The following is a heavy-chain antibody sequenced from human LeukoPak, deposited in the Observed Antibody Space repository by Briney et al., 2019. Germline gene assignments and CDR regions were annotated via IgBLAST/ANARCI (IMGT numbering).Heavy chain of an antibody. Sequence: ASVKVSCKASGDTFSGYYMHWIRQAPGQGLEWMGLITPNSGDTIYAQKFQGRVTMTRDTSISTAHMELSRLGSDDTAVYYCARAAYCGGDCYYYFEYWGQGTLVTVSS. CDR1: GDTFSGYY. J-gene: IGHJ4*02. V-gene: IGHV1-2*02. CDR3: ARAAYCGGDCYYYFEY. CDR2: ITPNSGDT. D-gene: IGHD2-21*02.